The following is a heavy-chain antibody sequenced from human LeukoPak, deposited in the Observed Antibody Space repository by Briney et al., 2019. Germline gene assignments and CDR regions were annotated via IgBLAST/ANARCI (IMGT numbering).Heavy chain of an antibody. CDR1: GLSFSSYG. CDR3: ATPSNYFDY. Sequence: PGGSLRLSCAASGLSFSSYGMHWVRQAPGKGLEWVSAISGSGGSTYYADSVKGRFTISRDNSRNTLYLQMNSLRAEDTAVYYCATPSNYFDYWGQGTLVTVSS. CDR2: ISGSGGST. D-gene: IGHD2-2*01. V-gene: IGHV3-23*01. J-gene: IGHJ4*02.